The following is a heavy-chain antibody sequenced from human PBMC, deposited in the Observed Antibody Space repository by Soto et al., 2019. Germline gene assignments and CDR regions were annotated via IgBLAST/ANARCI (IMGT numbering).Heavy chain of an antibody. CDR3: AKHVRPRYYYNTTGYYRDY. J-gene: IGHJ4*02. CDR2: MSYDGGNK. V-gene: IGHV3-30*18. D-gene: IGHD3-22*01. Sequence: GGSLRLSCAASGFTFSNYDMHWVRQAPGKGLGWVALMSYDGGNKYYADSVKGRFTISRDNSKNTLYLQMNSLRAEDTAVYYCAKHVRPRYYYNTTGYYRDYWGQGTLVTVSS. CDR1: GFTFSNYD.